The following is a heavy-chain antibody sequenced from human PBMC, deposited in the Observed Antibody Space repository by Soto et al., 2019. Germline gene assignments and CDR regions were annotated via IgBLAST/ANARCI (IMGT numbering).Heavy chain of an antibody. CDR2: ISGGGKNT. Sequence: WGSLRLSCAASGFTFSSCAMSWVRQAPGKGPEWASGISGGGKNTYYADSMKGRIAISRDNPKNTLYLQMNILRVDDTAVYYCVKSENGVSGPVDYWGRGTLVTVSS. D-gene: IGHD2-8*01. J-gene: IGHJ4*02. V-gene: IGHV3-23*01. CDR3: VKSENGVSGPVDY. CDR1: GFTFSSCA.